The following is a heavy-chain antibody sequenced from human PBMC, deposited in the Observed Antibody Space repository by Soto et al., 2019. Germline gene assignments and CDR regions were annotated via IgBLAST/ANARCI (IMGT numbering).Heavy chain of an antibody. CDR1: GFMFNTYG. D-gene: IGHD6-19*01. V-gene: IGHV3-33*01. J-gene: IGHJ4*02. CDR2: IWYDGSNR. Sequence: GGSLRLSCTASGFMFNTYGMHWVRQAPGKGLEWVALIWYDGSNRYHADSVKGRFTISRDNSKNTLYLEMNSLRAEDTAVYYCAREAYSSAWYPVDSWGQGTLVTVSS. CDR3: AREAYSSAWYPVDS.